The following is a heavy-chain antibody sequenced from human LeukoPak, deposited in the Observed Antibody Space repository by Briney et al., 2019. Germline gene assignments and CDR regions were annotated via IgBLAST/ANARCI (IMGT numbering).Heavy chain of an antibody. CDR2: LSGSGGST. CDR3: AKDRLGAMMYFDF. CDR1: GFTFSTYA. Sequence: GGSLRLSCAASGFTFSTYAMSWVRQAPGKGLEWVSALSGSGGSTYYADSVKGRVTISRDNSKDTLYLQVNSLRVEDTAVYYCAKDRLGAMMYFDFWGQGTLVTVSS. J-gene: IGHJ4*02. D-gene: IGHD1-26*01. V-gene: IGHV3-23*01.